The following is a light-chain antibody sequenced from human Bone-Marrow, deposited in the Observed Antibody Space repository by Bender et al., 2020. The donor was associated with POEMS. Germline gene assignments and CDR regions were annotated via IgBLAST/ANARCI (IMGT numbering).Light chain of an antibody. J-gene: IGLJ2*01. Sequence: QSALTQPASVSGSPWQSITISCTGTSSDIGSYNHVSWYQQHPGKAPKLMIYDVSHRPSGVSSRFSGSRSGNTASLTITGLQGDDEADYYCSAYTSTTTLFGGGTKVTVL. CDR2: DVS. CDR1: SSDIGSYNH. V-gene: IGLV2-14*03. CDR3: SAYTSTTTL.